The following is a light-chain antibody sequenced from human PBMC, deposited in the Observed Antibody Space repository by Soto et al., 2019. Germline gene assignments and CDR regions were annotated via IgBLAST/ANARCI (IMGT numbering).Light chain of an antibody. CDR2: GAF. Sequence: EIVMTQSPATLSVSPGERATLSCRASQSVSSNLAWYQQKPGQAPRLLIYGAFTRATGIPARFSGSGSGTEFTLTISSLQSEDFAVYYCQQYNNWWAVGQGTKVEIK. CDR1: QSVSSN. V-gene: IGKV3-15*01. CDR3: QQYNNWWA. J-gene: IGKJ1*01.